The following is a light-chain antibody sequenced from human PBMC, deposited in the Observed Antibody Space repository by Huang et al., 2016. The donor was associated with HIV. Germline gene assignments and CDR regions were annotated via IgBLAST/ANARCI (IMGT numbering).Light chain of an antibody. CDR3: QQSYSLLT. J-gene: IGKJ4*01. CDR1: QSISSY. Sequence: DIQMTQSPSSLSASVGDRVTITCRASQSISSYLNWYQQKPGKARKPLIYAASSLQSGVPSRFSGSGAGTDFTLTISSLQPEDCATYYCQQSYSLLTFGGGTKVEIK. CDR2: AAS. V-gene: IGKV1-39*01.